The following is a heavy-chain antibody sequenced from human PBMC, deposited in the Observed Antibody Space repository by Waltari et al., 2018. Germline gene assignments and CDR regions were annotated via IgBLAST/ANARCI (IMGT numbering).Heavy chain of an antibody. Sequence: QVQLQQWGAGLLKPSETMSLTCAVYGGSFSGDYWSWIRQPPGKGLEWVSYISSSSSTIYYADSVKCRFTISRDNAKNSLYLQMNSLRAEDTAVYYCASSWYAHFDYWGQGTLVTVSS. D-gene: IGHD6-13*01. CDR3: ASSWYAHFDY. CDR2: ISSSSSTI. CDR1: GGSFSGDY. V-gene: IGHV3-11*04. J-gene: IGHJ4*02.